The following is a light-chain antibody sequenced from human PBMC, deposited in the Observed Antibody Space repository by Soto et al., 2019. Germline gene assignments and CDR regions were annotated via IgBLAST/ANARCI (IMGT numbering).Light chain of an antibody. Sequence: EIAMTQSPATLSVSPGERATLSCRASQSVSSNLAWYQQKPGQAPRLLIYGASTRATGIPARFSGSGSGTEFTLTISSLQSEDFAVYYCQQYSSWPFTFGPGTKVAIE. J-gene: IGKJ3*01. CDR3: QQYSSWPFT. CDR1: QSVSSN. V-gene: IGKV3-15*01. CDR2: GAS.